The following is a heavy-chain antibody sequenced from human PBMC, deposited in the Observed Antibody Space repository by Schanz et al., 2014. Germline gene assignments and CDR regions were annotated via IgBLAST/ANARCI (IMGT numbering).Heavy chain of an antibody. D-gene: IGHD2-2*01. CDR3: IRGDIMVVPVAHF. CDR1: GFTFDDYA. Sequence: EVQLVESGGGLVQPGRSLRLSCAASGFTFDDYAMHWVRQAPGKGLEWVSVIYTSGSTYYADSVRGRFTISRDNSKNTLYLQMNSLRAEDTAVYYCIRGDIMVVPVAHFWGQGILVTVSS. CDR2: IYTSGST. V-gene: IGHV3-9*01. J-gene: IGHJ4*02.